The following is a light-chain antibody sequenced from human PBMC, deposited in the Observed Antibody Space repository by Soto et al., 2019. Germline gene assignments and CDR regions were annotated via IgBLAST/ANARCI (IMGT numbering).Light chain of an antibody. J-gene: IGKJ1*01. CDR2: AAS. V-gene: IGKV1-27*01. CDR1: QGISNY. CDR3: QKYDSAPQT. Sequence: DIRMALSPSSLSASVGDRVTITCRASQGISNYLAWYQQKPGKVPKLLIYAASTLQSGVPSRFSGSGSGTDFTLTISSLQPEDVATYYCQKYDSAPQTFGPGTKVDIK.